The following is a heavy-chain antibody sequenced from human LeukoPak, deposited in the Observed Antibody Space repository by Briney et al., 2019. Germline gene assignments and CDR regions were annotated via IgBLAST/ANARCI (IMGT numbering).Heavy chain of an antibody. D-gene: IGHD1-14*01. CDR1: GFALSDSW. Sequence: GGSLRLSCVASGFALSDSWMHWVRQAPGKGLVWVSHISPDGTVTNYADFVKGRFIISRDNAKNTVFLQMNSLRAEDTSVYYCARDLGSSPDHWGQGTLVTVSS. J-gene: IGHJ1*01. CDR3: ARDLGSSPDH. V-gene: IGHV3-74*01. CDR2: ISPDGTVT.